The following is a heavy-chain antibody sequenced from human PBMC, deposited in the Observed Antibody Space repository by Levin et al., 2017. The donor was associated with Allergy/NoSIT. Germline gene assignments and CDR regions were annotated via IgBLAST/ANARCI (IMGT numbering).Heavy chain of an antibody. D-gene: IGHD3-10*01. CDR3: VKEWAITMVRGVINSDAFDI. Sequence: PGGSLRLSCSASGFTFSSYAMHWVRQAPGKGLEYVSAISSNGGSTYYADSVKGRFTISRDNSKNTLYLQMSSLRAEDTAVYYCVKEWAITMVRGVINSDAFDIWGQGTMVTVSS. CDR2: ISSNGGST. J-gene: IGHJ3*02. V-gene: IGHV3-64D*06. CDR1: GFTFSSYA.